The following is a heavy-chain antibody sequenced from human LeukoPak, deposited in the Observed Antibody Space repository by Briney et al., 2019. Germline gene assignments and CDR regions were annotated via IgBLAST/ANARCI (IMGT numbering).Heavy chain of an antibody. CDR1: GGSISSGGYY. V-gene: IGHV4-31*11. CDR2: IYYSGST. Sequence: SETLSLTCAVSGGSISSGGYYWSWIRQHPGTGLEWIGYIYYSGSTYYNPSLKSRVTISVDTSKNQFSLKLSSVTAADTAVYYCASLTPGGDYFDYWGQGTLVTVSS. CDR3: ASLTPGGDYFDY. J-gene: IGHJ4*02. D-gene: IGHD4-23*01.